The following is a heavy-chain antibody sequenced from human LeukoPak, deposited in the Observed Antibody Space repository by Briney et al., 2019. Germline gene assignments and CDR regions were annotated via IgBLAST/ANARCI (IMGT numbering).Heavy chain of an antibody. CDR3: ARRRSIVGATALGY. V-gene: IGHV4-39*07. D-gene: IGHD1-26*01. J-gene: IGHJ4*02. Sequence: PSETLSLTCTVSGGSISSSTYYWGWIRQPPGKGLEWIGEINHSGSTNYNPSLKSRVTISVDTSKTQFSLKLSSVTAADTAVYYCARRRSIVGATALGYWGQGTLVTVSS. CDR2: INHSGST. CDR1: GGSISSSTYY.